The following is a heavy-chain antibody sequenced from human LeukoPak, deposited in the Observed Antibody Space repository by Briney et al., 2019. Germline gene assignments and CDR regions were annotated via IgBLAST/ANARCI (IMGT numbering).Heavy chain of an antibody. CDR3: ARRYGSGSYALRRFDP. Sequence: PSETLSLTCAVYGGSFSGYYWSWIRQPPGKGLEWIGEINHSGSTKYSPSLKSRVTISVDTSKNQFSLKLSSVTAADTAVYYCARRYGSGSYALRRFDPWGQGTLVTVSS. CDR1: GGSFSGYY. V-gene: IGHV4-34*01. CDR2: INHSGST. J-gene: IGHJ5*02. D-gene: IGHD3-10*01.